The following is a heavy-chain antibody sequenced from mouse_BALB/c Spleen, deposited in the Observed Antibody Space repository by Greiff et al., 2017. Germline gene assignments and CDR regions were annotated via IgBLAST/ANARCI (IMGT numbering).Heavy chain of an antibody. CDR2: IDPSDSYT. V-gene: IGHV1S127*01. Sequence: QVQLQQPGAELVKPGASVKMSCKASGYTFTSYWMHWVKQRPGQGLEWIGVIDPSDSYTSYNQKFKGKATLTVDTSSSTAYMQLSSLTSEDSAVYYCTRAYGSSYPHYGGQGTSVTVSS. D-gene: IGHD1-1*01. CDR3: TRAYGSSYPHY. CDR1: GYTFTSYW. J-gene: IGHJ4*01.